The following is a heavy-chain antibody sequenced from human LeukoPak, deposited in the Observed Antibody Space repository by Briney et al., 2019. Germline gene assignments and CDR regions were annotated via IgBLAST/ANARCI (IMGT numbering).Heavy chain of an antibody. D-gene: IGHD5-12*01. CDR2: IKQDGSEE. Sequence: GGSLRLSCAASGFTFSSYWMSWVRQAPGKGLEWVANIKQDGSEEDYVDSVKGRFTISRDNAKNSLYLQMNSLRAEDTAMYYCARDSGYNAFDYWGQGTLVTVSS. V-gene: IGHV3-7*05. CDR3: ARDSGYNAFDY. CDR1: GFTFSSYW. J-gene: IGHJ4*02.